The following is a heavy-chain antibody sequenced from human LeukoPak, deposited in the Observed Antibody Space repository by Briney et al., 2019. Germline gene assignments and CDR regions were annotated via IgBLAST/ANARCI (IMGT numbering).Heavy chain of an antibody. J-gene: IGHJ5*02. CDR1: GGSFSDYY. D-gene: IGHD3-10*01. Sequence: SETLSLTCAVYGGSFSDYYWSWIRQPPGKGLEWIGEINHNGSTNYSPSLKSRITISIDTSKNQFSLRLSSVTAADTAVYYCARGGYYGSGNDFRFDPWGQGTLVTVSS. CDR3: ARGGYYGSGNDFRFDP. CDR2: INHNGST. V-gene: IGHV4-34*01.